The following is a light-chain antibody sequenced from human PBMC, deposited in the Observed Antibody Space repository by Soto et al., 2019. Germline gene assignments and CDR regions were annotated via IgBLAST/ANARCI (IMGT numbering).Light chain of an antibody. CDR3: SSYAGSNNLGV. Sequence: QSVLTQPPSASGSPGQSVTISCTGTRSDVGGYNYVSWYQQHPGKAPKLMIYEVSKRPSGVPDRFSASKSGNPASLTVSGLQAEDEADYYCSSYAGSNNLGVFGTGTKVTVL. J-gene: IGLJ1*01. CDR1: RSDVGGYNY. CDR2: EVS. V-gene: IGLV2-8*01.